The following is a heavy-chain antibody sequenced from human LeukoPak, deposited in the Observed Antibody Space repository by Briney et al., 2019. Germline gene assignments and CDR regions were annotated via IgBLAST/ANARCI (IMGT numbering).Heavy chain of an antibody. V-gene: IGHV1-2*02. CDR1: GYTFTSYY. CDR2: INPNNGDT. CDR3: ARTMSYNWRIDY. D-gene: IGHD3-10*01. J-gene: IGHJ4*02. Sequence: GASVKVSCKASGYTFTSYYMHWVRQAPGQGLEWMGWINPNNGDTQYAQRFQDRVTMTRDTSISTAHMELSRLTSDDMAVYYCARTMSYNWRIDYWGQGTLVTVSS.